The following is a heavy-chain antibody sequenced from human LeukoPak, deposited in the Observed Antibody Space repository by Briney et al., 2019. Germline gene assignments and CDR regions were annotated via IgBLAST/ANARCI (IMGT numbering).Heavy chain of an antibody. Sequence: PGGSLRLSCAASGFIFSNYWMGWVRQAPGKGLESLANIKTDGSEKYYVDSVKGRFSISRDNAKNSPYLRMNSLRAEDTAVYYCVSAVRGSSFAICGQGTKVTVSS. CDR1: GFIFSNYW. J-gene: IGHJ3*02. CDR2: IKTDGSEK. CDR3: VSAVRGSSFAI. V-gene: IGHV3-7*03. D-gene: IGHD3-10*02.